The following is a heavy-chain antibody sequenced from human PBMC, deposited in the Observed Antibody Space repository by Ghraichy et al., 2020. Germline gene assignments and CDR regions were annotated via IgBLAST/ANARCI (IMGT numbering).Heavy chain of an antibody. J-gene: IGHJ6*02. V-gene: IGHV3-23*01. CDR1: GFTFSTFP. Sequence: GGSLRLSCAASGFTFSTFPMSWVRQGPGKGLEWVSAISDTTYYADSVRGRFTISRDNSKNTLSLQMNSLRAEDTAVYYCARYCISTSCNGGLHYGMDVWGLGTTVTVSS. CDR2: ISDTT. D-gene: IGHD2-2*01. CDR3: ARYCISTSCNGGLHYGMDV.